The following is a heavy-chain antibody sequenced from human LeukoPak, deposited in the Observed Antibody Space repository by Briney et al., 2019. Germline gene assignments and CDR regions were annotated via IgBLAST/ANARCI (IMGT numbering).Heavy chain of an antibody. J-gene: IGHJ6*02. CDR1: GFTVSSNY. V-gene: IGHV3-53*01. CDR2: IYSGGST. D-gene: IGHD4-17*01. Sequence: PGGSLRLSCAASGFTVSSNYMSWVRQAPGKGLEWVSVIYSGGSTYYADSVKGRFTISRDNSKNTPYLQMNSLRAEDTAVYYCASSTVTDGMDVWGQGTTVTVSS. CDR3: ASSTVTDGMDV.